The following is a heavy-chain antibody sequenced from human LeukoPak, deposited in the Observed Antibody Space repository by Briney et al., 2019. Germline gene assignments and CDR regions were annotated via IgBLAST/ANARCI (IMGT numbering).Heavy chain of an antibody. Sequence: GGSLRLSCAASGFSVGNNYVTWVRQPPGKGLEWVSVIYTDGSTYYADSVKGRFIISRDSSKNTLYLQMNSLRTEDTAVYYCTDAVAGWGQGTLVTVSS. CDR3: TDAVAG. V-gene: IGHV3-53*05. CDR2: IYTDGST. J-gene: IGHJ4*02. D-gene: IGHD4-23*01. CDR1: GFSVGNNY.